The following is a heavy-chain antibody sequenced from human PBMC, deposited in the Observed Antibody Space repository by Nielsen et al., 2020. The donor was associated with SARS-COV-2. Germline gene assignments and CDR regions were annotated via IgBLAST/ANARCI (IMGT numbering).Heavy chain of an antibody. D-gene: IGHD6-13*01. CDR1: EFTFSSYA. CDR3: AKGRIAAAAKAPVDY. J-gene: IGHJ4*02. V-gene: IGHV3-23*01. CDR2: ISGSGGST. Sequence: GGSLRLSCAASEFTFSSYAMSWVRQAPGKGLEWVSAISGSGGSTYYADSVKGRFTISRDNSKNTLYLQMNSLRAEDTAVYYCAKGRIAAAAKAPVDYWGQGTLVTVSS.